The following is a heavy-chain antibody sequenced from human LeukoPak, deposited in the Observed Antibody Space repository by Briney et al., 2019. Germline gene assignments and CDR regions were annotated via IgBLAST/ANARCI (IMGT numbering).Heavy chain of an antibody. CDR3: AREALLWFGELSNFDY. CDR1: GGSITIYY. J-gene: IGHJ4*02. Sequence: SETLSLTCTVSGGSITIYYWSWIRQPAGKGLEWIGRIYTSGSTNYNPSLKSRVTMSVDTSKNQFSLKLSSVTAADTAVYYCAREALLWFGELSNFDYWGQGTLVTVSS. V-gene: IGHV4-4*07. CDR2: IYTSGST. D-gene: IGHD3-10*01.